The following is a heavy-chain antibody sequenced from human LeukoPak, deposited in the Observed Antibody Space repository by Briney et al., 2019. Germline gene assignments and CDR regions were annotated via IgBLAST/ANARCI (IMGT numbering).Heavy chain of an antibody. CDR3: ASFQYSSSGDWFDP. V-gene: IGHV4-39*01. Sequence: SETLSLTCTVSGGSISSSSYYWGWIRQPPGKGLEWIGSIYYSGSTYYNPSLKSRVTISVDTSKNQFSLKLSSVTAAATAVYYCASFQYSSSGDWFDPWGQGTLVTVSS. CDR1: GGSISSSSYY. J-gene: IGHJ5*02. CDR2: IYYSGST. D-gene: IGHD6-6*01.